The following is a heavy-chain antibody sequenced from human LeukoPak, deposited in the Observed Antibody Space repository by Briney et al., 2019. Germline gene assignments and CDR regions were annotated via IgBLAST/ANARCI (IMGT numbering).Heavy chain of an antibody. CDR3: AKSRDAYNLFDS. V-gene: IGHV3-48*01. Sequence: PGRSLRLSCAASGFTFSSYRMNWVRQAPGKGLEWISYISSSSSAIYYADSVKGRFTISRDNGQNSLYLQMNSLRAEDTAVYYCAKSRDAYNLFDSWGQGTLVTVSS. D-gene: IGHD5-24*01. CDR1: GFTFSSYR. CDR2: ISSSSSAI. J-gene: IGHJ4*02.